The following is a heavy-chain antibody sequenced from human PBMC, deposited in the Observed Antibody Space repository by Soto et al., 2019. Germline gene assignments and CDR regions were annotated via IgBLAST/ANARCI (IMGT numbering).Heavy chain of an antibody. D-gene: IGHD3-10*01. CDR1: GGSISSGDYY. J-gene: IGHJ4*02. Sequence: SETLSLTCTVSGGSISSGDYYWSWIRQPPGKGLEWIGYIHYSGSTYYNPSLKSRVTISVDTSKNQFSLKLSSVTAADTAVYYCAGRGYPYYFDYWGQGTLVTVSS. CDR2: IHYSGST. CDR3: AGRGYPYYFDY. V-gene: IGHV4-30-4*01.